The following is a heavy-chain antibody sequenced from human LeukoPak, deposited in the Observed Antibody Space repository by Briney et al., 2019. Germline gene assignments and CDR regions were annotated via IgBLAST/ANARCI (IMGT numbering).Heavy chain of an antibody. V-gene: IGHV1-2*02. CDR1: GYTFTGYY. CDR2: INPNSGGT. CDR3: ASEFVKTSIAETYYFDY. Sequence: ASVKVSCKASGYTFTGYYMHWVRQAPGQGLGWMGWINPNSGGTNYAQKFQGRVTMTRDTSISTAYMELSRLRSDDTAVYYCASEFVKTSIAETYYFDYWGQGTLVTVSS. D-gene: IGHD6-6*01. J-gene: IGHJ4*02.